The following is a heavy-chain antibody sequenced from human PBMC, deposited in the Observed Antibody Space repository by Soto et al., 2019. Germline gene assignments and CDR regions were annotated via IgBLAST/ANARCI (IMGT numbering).Heavy chain of an antibody. D-gene: IGHD3-10*01. J-gene: IGHJ6*02. Sequence: QVQLQESGPGLAKPSQTLSLTCTVSGDSIKRDDYYWSWIRQPPGKGLEWIGYILYSGTTYSYPALNSRHRISLDTSKNQFSLHLTSVTAAGTAVYYCGRDGGPLSFGMEFWGQGATVTGSS. CDR1: GDSIKRDDYY. CDR2: ILYSGTT. CDR3: GRDGGPLSFGMEF. V-gene: IGHV4-30-4*01.